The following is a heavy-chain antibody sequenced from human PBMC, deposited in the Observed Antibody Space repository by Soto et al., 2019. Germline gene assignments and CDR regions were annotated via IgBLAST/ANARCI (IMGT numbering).Heavy chain of an antibody. Sequence: QITLKESGPTLVRPTQTLTLTCTFSGFSLTTSGVGVGWIRQPPGKALEWLAVIYWDDDKRYSSSLKSRLTIXXDXSXSQVVLTITNMDPVDTATYYCAHHPYYGLGSYSFDYWGQGTLVTVSS. J-gene: IGHJ4*02. D-gene: IGHD3-10*01. CDR1: GFSLTTSGVG. V-gene: IGHV2-5*02. CDR2: IYWDDDK. CDR3: AHHPYYGLGSYSFDY.